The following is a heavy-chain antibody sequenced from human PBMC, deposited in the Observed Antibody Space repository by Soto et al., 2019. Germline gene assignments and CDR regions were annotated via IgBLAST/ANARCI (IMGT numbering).Heavy chain of an antibody. J-gene: IGHJ5*02. CDR3: ARGSDYDSCGIRLNWFGP. V-gene: IGHV3-48*02. D-gene: IGHD3-22*01. Sequence: EVQLVESGGGLVQPGGSLRLSCAASGFTFSSYSMNWVRQAPGKGLEWVSYISSSSSTIYYADSVKGRFTISRDNAKNSRVVQMLSLIDEATAGYYGARGSDYDSCGIRLNWFGPWGQGTLVTVSS. CDR1: GFTFSSYS. CDR2: ISSSSSTI.